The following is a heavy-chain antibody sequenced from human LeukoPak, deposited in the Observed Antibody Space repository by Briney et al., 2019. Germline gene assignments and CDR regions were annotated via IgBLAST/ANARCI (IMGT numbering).Heavy chain of an antibody. Sequence: GGSLRLSCAASGFTFSSYGMHWVRQAPGKGLEWVAVISYDGSNKYYADSVKDRFTISRDNSKNTLYLQMNSLRAEDTAVYYCAKDRIQDGMDVWGQGTTVTVSS. J-gene: IGHJ6*02. CDR3: AKDRIQDGMDV. CDR2: ISYDGSNK. CDR1: GFTFSSYG. D-gene: IGHD5-18*01. V-gene: IGHV3-30*18.